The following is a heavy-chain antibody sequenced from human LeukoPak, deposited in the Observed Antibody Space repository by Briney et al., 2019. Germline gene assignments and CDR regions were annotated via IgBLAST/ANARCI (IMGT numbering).Heavy chain of an antibody. Sequence: ETGGSLRLSCAASGFTFSSYAMSWVRQAPGKGLEWVSAISGSGGSTYYADSVKGRFTISRDNSKNTLYPQMNSPRAEDTAVYYCAKDDYYDSSGYYGHWGQGTLVTVSS. CDR1: GFTFSSYA. CDR2: ISGSGGST. V-gene: IGHV3-23*01. CDR3: AKDDYYDSSGYYGH. J-gene: IGHJ4*02. D-gene: IGHD3-22*01.